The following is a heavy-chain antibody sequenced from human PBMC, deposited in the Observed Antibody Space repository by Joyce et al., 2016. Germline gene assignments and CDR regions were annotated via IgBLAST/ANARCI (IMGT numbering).Heavy chain of an antibody. J-gene: IGHJ5*02. Sequence: QVQLQGSGPGLVKPSEALSLTCTVSGASIGTHYWSWIRQSPGKGLEWIGDILYSGRTNYNPSLKSRVSISVDLSKNQFSLKLSSVTAADTAVYYCAREMATMRNRFDPWGQGTLVTVSS. CDR3: AREMATMRNRFDP. V-gene: IGHV4-59*11. CDR2: ILYSGRT. CDR1: GASIGTHY. D-gene: IGHD5-24*01.